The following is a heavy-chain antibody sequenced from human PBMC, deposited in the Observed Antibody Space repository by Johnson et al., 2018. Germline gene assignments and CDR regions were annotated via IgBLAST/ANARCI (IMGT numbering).Heavy chain of an antibody. CDR3: AKESGSYYIENAFDI. Sequence: QVQLVESGGGVVQPGRSLRLSCAASGITFSTYGMHWVRQAPGKGLEWVAVISYDGSNKNYADSVKGRFTISRDNSKNTLYLQMNSLRAEDTAMYYCAKESGSYYIENAFDIWGQGKMVTVSS. J-gene: IGHJ3*02. D-gene: IGHD1-26*01. V-gene: IGHV3-30*18. CDR2: ISYDGSNK. CDR1: GITFSTYG.